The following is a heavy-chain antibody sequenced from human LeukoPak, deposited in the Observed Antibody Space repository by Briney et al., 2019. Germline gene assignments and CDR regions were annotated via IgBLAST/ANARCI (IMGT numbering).Heavy chain of an antibody. Sequence: PGGSLRLSCAASGFTFSSYGMHWVRQAPGKGLEWVAFIRYDGSNKYYADSVKGRFTISRDNSKNTLYLQMNSLRAEDTAVYYCARDRDDILTGYYNWDSYWGQGTLVTVSS. J-gene: IGHJ4*02. CDR3: ARDRDDILTGYYNWDSY. CDR2: IRYDGSNK. D-gene: IGHD3-9*01. V-gene: IGHV3-30*02. CDR1: GFTFSSYG.